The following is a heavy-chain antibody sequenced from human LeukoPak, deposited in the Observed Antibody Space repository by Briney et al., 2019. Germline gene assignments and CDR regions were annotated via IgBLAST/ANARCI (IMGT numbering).Heavy chain of an antibody. Sequence: GGSLRLSCAASGFTFSSYSMSWVRQAPGKGLEWVPSISSSSSYIYYADSVKGRFTISRDNAKYSLYLQMNSLRAEDTAVYYCARDSASLWFGELSDWFAPWGQGTLVTVSS. CDR3: ARDSASLWFGELSDWFAP. CDR2: ISSSSSYI. D-gene: IGHD3-10*01. J-gene: IGHJ5*02. V-gene: IGHV3-21*01. CDR1: GFTFSSYS.